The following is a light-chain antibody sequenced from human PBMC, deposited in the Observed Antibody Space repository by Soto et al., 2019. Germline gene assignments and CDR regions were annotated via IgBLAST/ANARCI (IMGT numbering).Light chain of an antibody. CDR2: EVS. CDR3: SSYTSSSPLV. CDR1: SSDVGGYNY. V-gene: IGLV2-14*01. Sequence: QSARTQPASVSGSPGQSITISWTGTSSDVGGYNYVSWYQHHPGKAPKLMIYEVSNRPSGVSNRFSGSKSGNTASLTISGLQAEDEADYYCSSYTSSSPLVFGTGTKLTVL. J-gene: IGLJ1*01.